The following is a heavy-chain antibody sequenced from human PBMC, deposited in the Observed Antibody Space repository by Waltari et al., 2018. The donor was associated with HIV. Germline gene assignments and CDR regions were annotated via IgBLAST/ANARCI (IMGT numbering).Heavy chain of an antibody. CDR1: GYSISSVSY. Sequence: QVQLQESGPGLVKPSETLSLTCAVSGYSISSVSYWGWIRPPPGKGLEWIGYIYHSGSDYYSPSLKSRVAISVDTSKNQFSLKLSSVTAADTAVYYCARVMTVSGTSHDAFDIWGQGTMVTASS. CDR3: ARVMTVSGTSHDAFDI. CDR2: IYHSGSD. J-gene: IGHJ3*02. V-gene: IGHV4-38-2*01. D-gene: IGHD6-19*01.